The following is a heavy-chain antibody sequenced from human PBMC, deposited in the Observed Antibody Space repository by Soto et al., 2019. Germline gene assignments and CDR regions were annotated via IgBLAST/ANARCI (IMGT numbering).Heavy chain of an antibody. V-gene: IGHV3-23*01. D-gene: IGHD6-6*01. CDR3: ARDRTSTSVGDFDY. CDR1: GFTFSSYT. J-gene: IGHJ4*02. CDR2: IGGSGGSR. Sequence: EVQLLESGGGLVKPGGSLTLSCAASGFTFSSYTITWVRQAPGKGLEWVSIIGGSGGSRYYADSVKGRFTISRDSSKNTVYLQMSSLRVEDTAIYYCARDRTSTSVGDFDYWGQGTLVTVSS.